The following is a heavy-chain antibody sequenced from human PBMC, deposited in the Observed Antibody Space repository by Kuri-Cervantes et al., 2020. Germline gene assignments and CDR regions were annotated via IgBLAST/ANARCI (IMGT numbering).Heavy chain of an antibody. CDR3: ASASGPLYYYDSSGYSGGYYYMDV. CDR2: INHSGST. CDR1: GGSFSGYY. D-gene: IGHD3-22*01. J-gene: IGHJ6*03. V-gene: IGHV4-34*01. Sequence: SETLSLTCAVYGGSFSGYYWSWIRQPPGKGLEWMGEINHSGSTNYNPSLKSRVTISVDTSKNQFSLKLSSVTAADTAVYYCASASGPLYYYDSSGYSGGYYYMDVWGKGTTVTVSS.